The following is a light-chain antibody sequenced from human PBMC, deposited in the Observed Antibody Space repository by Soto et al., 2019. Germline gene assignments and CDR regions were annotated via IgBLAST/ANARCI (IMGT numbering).Light chain of an antibody. CDR1: SGDVGGYNF. CDR2: DVS. V-gene: IGLV2-11*01. CDR3: CSYGGSYTWV. J-gene: IGLJ2*01. Sequence: QSALTQPRSVSGSPGQSVTISCTGTSGDVGGYNFVSWYQQHPGKVPTLVIFDVSHRPSGVPDRFSGSKSGNTASLTISGLQGEDEADYYCCSYGGSYTWVFGGGTKVTVL.